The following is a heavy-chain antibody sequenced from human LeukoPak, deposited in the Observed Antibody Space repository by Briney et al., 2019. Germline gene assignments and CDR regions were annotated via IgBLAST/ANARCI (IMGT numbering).Heavy chain of an antibody. V-gene: IGHV3-30*04. CDR3: AELGITMIGGV. CDR1: GFTFSSYA. D-gene: IGHD3-10*02. CDR2: ISYDGSNK. J-gene: IGHJ6*04. Sequence: GGSLRLSCAASGFTFSSYAMHWVRQAPGKVLEWAAVISYDGSNKYYADSVKGRFTISRDSSKNTLFLQMNSLRAEDTAVYYCAELGITMIGGVWGKGTTVTISS.